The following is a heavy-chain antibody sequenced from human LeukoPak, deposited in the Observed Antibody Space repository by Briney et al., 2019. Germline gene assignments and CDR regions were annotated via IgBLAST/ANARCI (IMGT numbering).Heavy chain of an antibody. CDR2: FGPEDGET. V-gene: IGHV1-24*01. Sequence: ASVKVSCKVSGYTLTELSMHWVRQAPGKGLEWMGGFGPEDGETIYAQKFQGRVTMTEDTSTDTAYMELSSLRSEDTAVYYCATVGIAAAGTSNWGQGTLVTVSS. CDR1: GYTLTELS. CDR3: ATVGIAAAGTSN. D-gene: IGHD6-13*01. J-gene: IGHJ4*02.